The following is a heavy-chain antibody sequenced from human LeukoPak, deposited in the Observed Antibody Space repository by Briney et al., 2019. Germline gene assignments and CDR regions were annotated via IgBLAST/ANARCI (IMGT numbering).Heavy chain of an antibody. V-gene: IGHV3-73*01. CDR3: TTIDEVNRKLDY. CDR1: GFTFSSYA. D-gene: IGHD1-14*01. J-gene: IGHJ4*02. CDR2: IRSKASNYAT. Sequence: SGGSLRLSCAASGFTFSSYAIHWVRQASGKGLEWVGRIRSKASNYATAYAESVKGRFTISRDDSKNTAYLQMNSLKAEDTAVYYCTTIDEVNRKLDYWGQGTLVTVSS.